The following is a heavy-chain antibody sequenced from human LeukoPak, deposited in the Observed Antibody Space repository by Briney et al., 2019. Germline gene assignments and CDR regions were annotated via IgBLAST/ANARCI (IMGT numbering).Heavy chain of an antibody. CDR2: IFYTGDT. D-gene: IGHD3-3*01. CDR3: AKSGSDNWFDS. J-gene: IGHJ5*01. CDR1: GGAIGTYY. V-gene: IGHV4-59*01. Sequence: SETLSLTCTVSGGAIGTYYWSWIRQAPGKGLEWIGFIFYTGDTNYNPSLKSRVTISLDTSNTQFSLGLTSVTAADTAVYYCAKSGSDNWFDSWGQGTLVTVSS.